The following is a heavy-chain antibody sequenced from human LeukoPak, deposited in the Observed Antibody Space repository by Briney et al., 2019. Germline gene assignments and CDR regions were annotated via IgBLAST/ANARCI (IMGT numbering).Heavy chain of an antibody. CDR1: GGSISSSNW. CDR2: IYRSGST. J-gene: IGHJ5*02. V-gene: IGHV4-4*02. CDR3: ARSIIGYCSSTTCINWFDP. Sequence: PSETLSLTCAVSGGSISSSNWWSWVRQPPGKGLEWIGEIYRSGSTNYNPSVKSRVTISVDKSKNHFSLKLNSVTAADTAVYYCARSIIGYCSSTTCINWFDPWGQGTLVTVSS. D-gene: IGHD2-2*01.